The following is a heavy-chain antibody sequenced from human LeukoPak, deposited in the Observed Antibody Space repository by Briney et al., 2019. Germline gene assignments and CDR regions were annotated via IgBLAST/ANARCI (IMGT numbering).Heavy chain of an antibody. Sequence: ASVKVSCKASGYTFTGYYMHWVRQAPGQGLEWMGWINPSSGGTNYAQKFQGRVTMTRDTSTSTVYMELSSLRSEDTAVYYCARDGKAYDYWGQGTLVTVSS. J-gene: IGHJ4*02. V-gene: IGHV1-2*02. CDR1: GYTFTGYY. CDR3: ARDGKAYDY. CDR2: INPSSGGT. D-gene: IGHD1-26*01.